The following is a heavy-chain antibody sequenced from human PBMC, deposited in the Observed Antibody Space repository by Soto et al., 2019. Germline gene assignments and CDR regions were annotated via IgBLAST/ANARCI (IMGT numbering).Heavy chain of an antibody. V-gene: IGHV3-30-3*01. CDR2: ISYDRSNK. J-gene: IGHJ4*02. Sequence: QVQLVESGGGVVQPGRSLGLSCAASRFTFSSYAMHWARQAPGKGLEWVAVISYDRSNKYYADSVKGRFTISRDNSKNTLYLQMNSLRAEDTAVYYCARVGFLGPRSYIVVAGSLDYWGQGTLVTVSS. CDR1: RFTFSSYA. D-gene: IGHD6-19*01. CDR3: ARVGFLGPRSYIVVAGSLDY.